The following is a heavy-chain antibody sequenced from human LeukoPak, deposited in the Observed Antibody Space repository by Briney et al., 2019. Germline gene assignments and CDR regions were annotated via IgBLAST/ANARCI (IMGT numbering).Heavy chain of an antibody. CDR2: INPNSGGT. D-gene: IGHD6-13*01. CDR1: GYTFTGYY. J-gene: IGHJ3*02. Sequence: AAVKVSCKASGYTFTGYYMHWVRQAPGQGLQWMGWINPNSGGTNYAQKFQGRVTMTRDTSISTAYMELSRLRSDDTAVYYCARLSSSWPHAFDIWGQGTMVTVSS. CDR3: ARLSSSWPHAFDI. V-gene: IGHV1-2*02.